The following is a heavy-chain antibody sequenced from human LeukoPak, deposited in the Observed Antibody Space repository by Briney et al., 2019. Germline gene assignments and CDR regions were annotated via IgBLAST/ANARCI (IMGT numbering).Heavy chain of an antibody. Sequence: KPSETLSLTCTVSGYSVSSGYYWGWIRQAPGKGLEWIGNIYPGGSTSYYNPSLKSRVTISVDTSKNQFSLKLSSVTAADTAVYYCARDPHCGSGSCLDAFDIWGQGTMVTVSS. J-gene: IGHJ3*02. CDR3: ARDPHCGSGSCLDAFDI. D-gene: IGHD2-2*01. V-gene: IGHV4-38-2*02. CDR2: IYPGGSTS. CDR1: GYSVSSGYY.